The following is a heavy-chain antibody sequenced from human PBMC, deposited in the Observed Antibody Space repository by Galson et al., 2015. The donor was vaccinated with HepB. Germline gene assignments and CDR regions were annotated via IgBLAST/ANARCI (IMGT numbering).Heavy chain of an antibody. D-gene: IGHD4-17*01. V-gene: IGHV1-69-2*01. CDR2: VDPEDGET. J-gene: IGHJ4*02. Sequence: VKVSCKVSGYTFTDYYMHWVQQAPGKGLEWMGLVDPEDGETIYAEKFQGRVTITADTSTDTAYMELSSLRSEDTAVYYCATLGAVTTIGARGSFDYWGQGTLVTVSS. CDR1: GYTFTDYY. CDR3: ATLGAVTTIGARGSFDY.